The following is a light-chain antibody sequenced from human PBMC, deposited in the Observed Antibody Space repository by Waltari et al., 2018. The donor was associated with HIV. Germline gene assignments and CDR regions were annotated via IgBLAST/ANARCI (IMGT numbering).Light chain of an antibody. CDR1: QSISSW. CDR2: KAS. CDR3: QQYSNYWT. V-gene: IGKV1-5*03. J-gene: IGKJ1*01. Sequence: DIQMTQSPSTLSASVGDRVTITCRASQSISSWLAWYQQKPGKAPKLLIYKASSLESGVPSRFSGSGSGTEFTLTISSLQPDDFATYYCQQYSNYWTFGQGTKVAI.